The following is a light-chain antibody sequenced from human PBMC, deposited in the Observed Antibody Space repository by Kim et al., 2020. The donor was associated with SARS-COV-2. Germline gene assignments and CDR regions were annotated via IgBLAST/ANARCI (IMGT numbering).Light chain of an antibody. CDR2: KAS. CDR1: QDISNY. Sequence: SAAVGVRVTNTCRASQDISNYFAWDQQKPGKAPKLLIYKASSLESGVPSRFSGSGSVTEFTLTISSLQPDDFATDYCQQYNSYPYTFGQGTKLEI. V-gene: IGKV1-5*03. J-gene: IGKJ2*01. CDR3: QQYNSYPYT.